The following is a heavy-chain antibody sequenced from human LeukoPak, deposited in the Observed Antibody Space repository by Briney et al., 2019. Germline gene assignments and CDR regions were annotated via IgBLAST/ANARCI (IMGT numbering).Heavy chain of an antibody. CDR3: AKATLSVDTAMVGFDY. D-gene: IGHD5-18*01. CDR1: GFTFDDYA. J-gene: IGHJ4*02. V-gene: IGHV3-9*01. CDR2: ISWNSGSI. Sequence: PGRSLRLSCAASGFTFDDYAMHWVRQAPGKGLEWVSGISWNSGSIGYADSVKGRFTISRDNAKNSLYLQMNSLRAEDTALYYCAKATLSVDTAMVGFDYWGQGTLVTVSS.